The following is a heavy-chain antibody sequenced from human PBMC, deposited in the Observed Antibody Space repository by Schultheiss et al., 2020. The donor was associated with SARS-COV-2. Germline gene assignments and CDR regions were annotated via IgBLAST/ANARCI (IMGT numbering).Heavy chain of an antibody. CDR3: ARGGTTIFGVLLKGYFDY. D-gene: IGHD3-3*01. J-gene: IGHJ4*02. CDR1: GGSISSHY. V-gene: IGHV4-59*08. CDR2: IYYSGST. Sequence: SETLSLTCAVYGGSISSHYWSWIRQPAGKGLEWIGYIYYSGSTNYNPSLKSRVTISVDTSKNQFSLKLSSVTAADTAVYYCARGGTTIFGVLLKGYFDYWGQGTLVTVSS.